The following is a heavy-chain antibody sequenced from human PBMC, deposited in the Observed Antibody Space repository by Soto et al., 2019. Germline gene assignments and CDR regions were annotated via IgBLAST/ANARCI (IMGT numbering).Heavy chain of an antibody. CDR1: GLNFCIFD. J-gene: IGHJ6*02. CDR2: IGTAGDT. D-gene: IGHD3-10*01. V-gene: IGHV3-13*04. CDR3: ARGGSLSGMDV. Sequence: GGSLRLPNAASGLNFCIFDVHWVRQATGKGLEWVSAIGTAGDTYYPGSVKGRFTISRENAKNSLYLQMNSLRAGDTAVYYCARGGSLSGMDVWGQGTTVTVSS.